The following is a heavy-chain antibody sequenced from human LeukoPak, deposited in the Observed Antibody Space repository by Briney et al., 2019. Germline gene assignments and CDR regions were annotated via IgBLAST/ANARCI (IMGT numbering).Heavy chain of an antibody. D-gene: IGHD2-15*01. J-gene: IGHJ3*02. V-gene: IGHV3-7*01. CDR3: ARILRANAFDI. CDR1: GFTFNNYW. Sequence: GGSLRLSCAASGFTFNNYWMSWVRQAPGKGLEWLANIKRDGSDKYYVGSVEGRFTISRDNAKNSLYLQMNSLRAEDTAVYYCARILRANAFDIWGQGTMVTVSS. CDR2: IKRDGSDK.